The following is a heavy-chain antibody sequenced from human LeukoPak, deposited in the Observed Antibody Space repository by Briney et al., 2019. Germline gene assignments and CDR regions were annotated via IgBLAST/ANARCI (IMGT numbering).Heavy chain of an antibody. J-gene: IGHJ4*02. Sequence: GGSLRLSCAASGFTFSSAWMSWVRQAPGKGLEWVGRIKSKTDGGTTDYAAPVKGRFTISRDDSKNTLYLQMSSLKTEDTAVYYCTTGDDYIWGSYPGYWGQGTLVTVSS. V-gene: IGHV3-15*01. CDR1: GFTFSSAW. CDR2: IKSKTDGGTT. D-gene: IGHD3-16*02. CDR3: TTGDDYIWGSYPGY.